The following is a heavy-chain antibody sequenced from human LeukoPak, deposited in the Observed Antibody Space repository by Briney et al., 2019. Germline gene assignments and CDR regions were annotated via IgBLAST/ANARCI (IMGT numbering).Heavy chain of an antibody. CDR1: GYTFTGYY. V-gene: IGHV1-46*01. J-gene: IGHJ5*02. CDR3: ARVNLRGSQYNWFDP. CDR2: ITPIIDTT. D-gene: IGHD1-26*01. Sequence: ASVKVSCKASGYTFTGYYMHWVRQAPGQGLEWMGRITPIIDTTKYAQKFQGRMTITADKSTSTIYMELSSLRSDDTAVYYCARVNLRGSQYNWFDPRGQGTLVTVSS.